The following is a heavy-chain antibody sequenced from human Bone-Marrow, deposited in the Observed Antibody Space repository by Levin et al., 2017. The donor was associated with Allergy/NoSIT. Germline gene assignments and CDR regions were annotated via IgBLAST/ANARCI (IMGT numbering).Heavy chain of an antibody. CDR2: IHSSGST. D-gene: IGHD6-13*01. Sequence: RSQTLSLTCSVSGGSVTSGDYYWSWIRKPPGKGLEWIGFIHSSGSTNYIPSLKSRVTMSHDTSKNQLSLSLTSVTAADTAIYYCARVSAAGGTRLFDYWGQGTLVTVSS. J-gene: IGHJ4*02. V-gene: IGHV4-61*08. CDR1: GGSVTSGDYY. CDR3: ARVSAAGGTRLFDY.